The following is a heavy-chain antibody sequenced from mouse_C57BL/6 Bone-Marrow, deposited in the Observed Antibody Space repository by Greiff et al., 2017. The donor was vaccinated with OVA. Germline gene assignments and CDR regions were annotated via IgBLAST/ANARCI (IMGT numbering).Heavy chain of an antibody. D-gene: IGHD1-1*01. Sequence: EVKLMESGGDLVKPGGSLKLSCAASGFTFSSYGMSWVRQTPDKRLEWVATISSGGSYTYYPDSVKGRFTISRDNAKNTLYLQMSSLKSEDTAMYYCARHITTVVATRYYFDYWGQGTTLTVSS. CDR3: ARHITTVVATRYYFDY. J-gene: IGHJ2*01. V-gene: IGHV5-6*01. CDR2: ISSGGSYT. CDR1: GFTFSSYG.